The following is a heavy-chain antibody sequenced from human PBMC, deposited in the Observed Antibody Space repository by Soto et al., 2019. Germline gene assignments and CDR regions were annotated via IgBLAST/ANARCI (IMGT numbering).Heavy chain of an antibody. CDR1: GFTFSSYG. J-gene: IGHJ4*02. Sequence: GGSLRLSCAASGFTFSSYGMHWVRQAPGKGLEWVAVISYDGSNKYYADSVKGRFTISRDNSKNTLYLQMNSLRAEDTAVYYCANERMGFSGSYFDYWGQGTLVTVSS. V-gene: IGHV3-30*18. CDR3: ANERMGFSGSYFDY. D-gene: IGHD1-26*01. CDR2: ISYDGSNK.